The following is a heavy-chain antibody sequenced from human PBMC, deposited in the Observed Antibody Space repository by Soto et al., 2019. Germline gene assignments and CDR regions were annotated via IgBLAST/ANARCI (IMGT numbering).Heavy chain of an antibody. V-gene: IGHV3-48*01. CDR2: IGSSGSAI. D-gene: IGHD2-2*01. CDR3: ARARTASGPASALDI. CDR1: GFTFSSYS. J-gene: IGHJ3*02. Sequence: SGGSLRLSCAASGFTFSSYSMNWVRQAPGKGLEWLSFIGSSGSAIYYADSVKGRFTISRDNAKNSLYLQMNSLRAEDTAVYYCARARTASGPASALDIWGLGTMVTVSS.